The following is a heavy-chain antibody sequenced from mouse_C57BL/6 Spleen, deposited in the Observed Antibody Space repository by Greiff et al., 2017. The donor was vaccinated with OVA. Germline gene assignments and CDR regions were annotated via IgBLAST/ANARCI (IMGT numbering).Heavy chain of an antibody. CDR2: ISYDGSN. CDR1: GYSITSGYY. CDR3: ARFYGSSSWYFDV. D-gene: IGHD1-1*01. Sequence: EVQLVESGPGLVKPSQSLSLTCSVTGYSITSGYYWNWIRQFPGNKLEWMGYISYDGSNNYNPSLKNRISITRDTSKNQFFLKLNSVTTEDTATYYCARFYGSSSWYFDVWGTGTTVTVSS. V-gene: IGHV3-6*01. J-gene: IGHJ1*03.